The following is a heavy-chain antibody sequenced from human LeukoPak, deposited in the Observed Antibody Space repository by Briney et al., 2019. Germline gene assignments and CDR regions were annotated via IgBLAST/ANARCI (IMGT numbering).Heavy chain of an antibody. J-gene: IGHJ4*02. D-gene: IGHD3-22*01. Sequence: GGSLRLSCAASGFSFSSYSMNWVRQAPGKGLEWVSYITSSSNTMYCADSVKGRFTISRDNAKNSLYLQMNSLRAEDTAVYYCARKSGSSGYPFDYWGQGTLVTVSS. V-gene: IGHV3-48*01. CDR2: ITSSSNTM. CDR3: ARKSGSSGYPFDY. CDR1: GFSFSSYS.